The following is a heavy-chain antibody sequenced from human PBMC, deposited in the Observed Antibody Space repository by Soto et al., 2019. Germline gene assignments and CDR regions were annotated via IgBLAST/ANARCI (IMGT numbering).Heavy chain of an antibody. Sequence: QVQLVQSGAEMQQPGASVSVSCKASGGTFSKYAFSWVRQAPGQGLEWLGVTITIFGRPNYAQKLQGRVAISADESQATVYMELSSLRSEDTAVYFCARPLRDRTYYYGMAVWGQGTTVTVSS. V-gene: IGHV1-69*01. CDR1: GGTFSKYA. CDR2: TITIFGRP. J-gene: IGHJ6*02. CDR3: ARPLRDRTYYYGMAV. D-gene: IGHD3-22*01.